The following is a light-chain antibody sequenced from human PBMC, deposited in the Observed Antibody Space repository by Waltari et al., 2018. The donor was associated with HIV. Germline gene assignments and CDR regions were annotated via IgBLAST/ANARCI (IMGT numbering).Light chain of an antibody. CDR3: QTWGAGTVV. CDR1: SAHSTYA. CDR2: PTCDGSH. J-gene: IGLJ2*01. Sequence: QLVLTQSPSASASLGASVKLTCTLRSAHSTYALPWPQQQPDPGPHYLLKPTCDGSHRKGDGIPDRFSGSASGAERYLTISNVQSEDEGIYYCQTWGAGTVVFGGGTKLSVL. V-gene: IGLV4-69*01.